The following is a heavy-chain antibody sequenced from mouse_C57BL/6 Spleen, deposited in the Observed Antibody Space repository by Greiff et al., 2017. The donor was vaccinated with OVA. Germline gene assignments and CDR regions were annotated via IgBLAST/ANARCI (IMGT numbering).Heavy chain of an antibody. J-gene: IGHJ4*01. CDR2: IHPNSGST. CDR1: GYTFTSYW. V-gene: IGHV1-64*01. CDR3: ARLSTVVSYYYAMDY. Sequence: VQLQHPGAELVKPGASVKLSCKASGYTFTSYWMHWVKQRPGQGLEWIGMIHPNSGSTNYNEKFKSKATLTVDKSSSTAYMQLSSLTSEDSAVYYCARLSTVVSYYYAMDYWGQGTSVTVSS. D-gene: IGHD1-1*01.